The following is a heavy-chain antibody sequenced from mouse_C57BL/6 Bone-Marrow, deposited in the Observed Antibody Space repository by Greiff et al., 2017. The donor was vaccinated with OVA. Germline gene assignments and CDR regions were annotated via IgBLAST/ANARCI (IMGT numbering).Heavy chain of an antibody. CDR3: ARLDAMDY. CDR1: GFTFSDFY. CDR2: ISNGGGST. V-gene: IGHV5-12*01. Sequence: EVQLVESGGGLVQPGGSLKLSCAASGFTFSDFYMYWIRQTPEKRLEWVAHISNGGGSTYYPDTVKGRFTISRDNAKNTLYLQMSRLKSEDTAMYYCARLDAMDYWGRGTSVTVSA. J-gene: IGHJ4*01.